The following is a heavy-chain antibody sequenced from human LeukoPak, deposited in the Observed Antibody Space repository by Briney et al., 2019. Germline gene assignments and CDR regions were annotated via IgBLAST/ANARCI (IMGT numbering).Heavy chain of an antibody. D-gene: IGHD4-17*01. CDR1: GFTFSTYA. Sequence: LTGGSLRLSCAASGFTFSTYAMNWVRKAPGKGLEWVSTIINSGGSTYYADSVKGRFTISRDNSKNTLYLQMNSLRAEDTAVYYCAKDIYGDYGGLDYWGQGTLVTVSS. CDR2: IINSGGST. J-gene: IGHJ4*02. V-gene: IGHV3-23*01. CDR3: AKDIYGDYGGLDY.